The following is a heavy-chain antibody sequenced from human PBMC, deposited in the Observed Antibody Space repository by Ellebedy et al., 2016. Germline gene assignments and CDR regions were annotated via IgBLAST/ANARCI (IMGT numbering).Heavy chain of an antibody. Sequence: SETLSLTCTVSGGPISSSSYYWGWIRQPPGKGLEWIGSIYYSGNTNYNPSLKSRVTISVDTSKNQFSLKLSSVTAADTAVYYCARSMSSRPLDPFDIWGLGTMVTVSS. CDR1: GGPISSSSYY. D-gene: IGHD2-21*01. J-gene: IGHJ3*02. V-gene: IGHV4-39*07. CDR3: ARSMSSRPLDPFDI. CDR2: IYYSGNT.